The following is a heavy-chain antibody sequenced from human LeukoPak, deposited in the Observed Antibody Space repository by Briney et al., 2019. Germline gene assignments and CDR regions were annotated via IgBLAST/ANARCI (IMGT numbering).Heavy chain of an antibody. D-gene: IGHD3-9*01. CDR2: IYYSGST. CDR1: GGSISSYY. CDR3: ARTAYDILAGYYSGGGPFDS. Sequence: PSETLSLTCTVSGGSISSYYWGWIRQPPGKGLEWIGYIYYSGSTNYNPSLKSRVTISIDTSKKQFSLRLSSVTAADTALYYCARTAYDILAGYYSGGGPFDSWGQGTLVTVSS. V-gene: IGHV4-59*08. J-gene: IGHJ4*02.